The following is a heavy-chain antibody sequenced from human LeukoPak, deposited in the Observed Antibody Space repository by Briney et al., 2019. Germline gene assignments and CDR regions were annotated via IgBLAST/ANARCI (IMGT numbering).Heavy chain of an antibody. CDR2: IIPIFGIT. CDR1: GDTFSSYA. J-gene: IGHJ4*02. Sequence: SVKVSCKASGDTFSSYAISWVRQAPGQGLEWMGGIIPIFGITNYAQKFQGRVTITADESTSTAYMELSSLRSEDTAVYYCARDDTAVAGSFDYWGQGTLVTVSS. V-gene: IGHV1-69*13. D-gene: IGHD6-19*01. CDR3: ARDDTAVAGSFDY.